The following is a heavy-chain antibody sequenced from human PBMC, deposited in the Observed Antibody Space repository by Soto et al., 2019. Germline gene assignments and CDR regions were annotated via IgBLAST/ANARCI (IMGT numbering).Heavy chain of an antibody. J-gene: IGHJ4*02. V-gene: IGHV3-7*01. CDR3: ARDRDLAVPAAVIYFDS. CDR2: IKRDGSEK. Sequence: GGSLRLSCAASGFSISDYWMSWVRQAPGKGLEWVANIKRDGSEKYYVDSVKGRFTISRDNAKNSLYLQMNSLRADDTAVYYCARDRDLAVPAAVIYFDSWGQGTLVTVSS. CDR1: GFSISDYW. D-gene: IGHD2-2*01.